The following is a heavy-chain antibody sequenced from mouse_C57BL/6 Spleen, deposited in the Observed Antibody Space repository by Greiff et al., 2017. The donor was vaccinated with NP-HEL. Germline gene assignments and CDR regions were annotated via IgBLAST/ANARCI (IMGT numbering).Heavy chain of an antibody. V-gene: IGHV1-50*01. CDR3: ARRYGEAFDY. D-gene: IGHD1-1*02. Sequence: VQLQQPGAELVKPGASVKLSCKASGYTFTSYWMQWVKQRPGQGLEWIGEIDPSDSYTNYNQKFKGKATLTVDTSSSTAYMQLSSLTSEDAAVYYCARRYGEAFDYWGQGTTLTVSS. CDR1: GYTFTSYW. CDR2: IDPSDSYT. J-gene: IGHJ2*01.